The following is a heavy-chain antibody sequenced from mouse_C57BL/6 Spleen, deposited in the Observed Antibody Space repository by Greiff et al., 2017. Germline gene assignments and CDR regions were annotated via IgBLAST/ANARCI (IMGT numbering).Heavy chain of an antibody. CDR1: GYAFSSSW. Sequence: QVQLQQSGPELVKPGASVKISCKASGYAFSSSWMNWVKQRPGKGLEWIGRIYPGDGDTNYNGKFKGKATLTADKSSSTAYMQLSSLTSEDSAVYFCARSKGFITTVVDYCDYWGQGTTLTVSS. CDR2: IYPGDGDT. CDR3: ARSKGFITTVVDYCDY. V-gene: IGHV1-82*01. D-gene: IGHD1-1*01. J-gene: IGHJ2*01.